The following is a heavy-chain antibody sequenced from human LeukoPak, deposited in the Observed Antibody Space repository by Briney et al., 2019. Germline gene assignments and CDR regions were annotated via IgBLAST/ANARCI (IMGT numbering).Heavy chain of an antibody. V-gene: IGHV3-49*03. Sequence: GGSLRLSCTGSGFTFGDYAMSWFRQAPERGLEYIGFIRSKVYGGTPEYAASVRGRFTISRDDSKSFTYLQMNSLKSEDTAVYYCSREGGSGWAYDYWGQGTVVTVSS. CDR3: SREGGSGWAYDY. CDR1: GFTFGDYA. CDR2: IRSKVYGGTP. D-gene: IGHD6-19*01. J-gene: IGHJ4*02.